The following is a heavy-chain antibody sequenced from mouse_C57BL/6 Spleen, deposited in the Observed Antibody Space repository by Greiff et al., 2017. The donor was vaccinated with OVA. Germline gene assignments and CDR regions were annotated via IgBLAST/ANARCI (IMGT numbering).Heavy chain of an antibody. Sequence: QVQLQQPGPELVKPGASVKLSCKASGYTFNSSWMNWVKQRPGKGLEWIGNINPSNGDTNYNEKFKGKATLTVDKSSSTAYMQLSSLTSEDSAVYYCAIYGNDFDYWGQGTLVTVSA. CDR3: AIYGNDFDY. D-gene: IGHD2-2*01. V-gene: IGHV1-53*01. CDR2: INPSNGDT. CDR1: GYTFNSSW. J-gene: IGHJ3*01.